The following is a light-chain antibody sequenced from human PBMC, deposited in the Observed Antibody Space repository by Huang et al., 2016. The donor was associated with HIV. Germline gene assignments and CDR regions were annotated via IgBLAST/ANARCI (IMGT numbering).Light chain of an antibody. V-gene: IGKV1-16*02. Sequence: DIQMTQSPSSLSASVGDRVTITCRASQYISNYLAWFQQKPWKAPKSLISAASTLRSGVPAKFSGCGSGTEFALTITGLQPEDFATYYCQQYYTFPYTFGQGTNLEIK. J-gene: IGKJ2*01. CDR2: AAS. CDR3: QQYYTFPYT. CDR1: QYISNY.